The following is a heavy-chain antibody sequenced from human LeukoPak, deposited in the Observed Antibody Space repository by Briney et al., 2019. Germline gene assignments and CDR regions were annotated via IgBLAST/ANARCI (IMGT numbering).Heavy chain of an antibody. J-gene: IGHJ4*02. CDR3: AREASYCFGGDCYSVDF. CDR1: GYRFISHY. Sequence: ASVKVSCKASGYRFISHYIHWVRQAPGQGPEWLGWMQAVNGTTRYAEKFEGRVTMTRDTSSNTAYMELTRLRADDTAVYYCAREASYCFGGDCYSVDFWGQGTLVVVSS. CDR2: MQAVNGTT. V-gene: IGHV1-2*02. D-gene: IGHD2-21*02.